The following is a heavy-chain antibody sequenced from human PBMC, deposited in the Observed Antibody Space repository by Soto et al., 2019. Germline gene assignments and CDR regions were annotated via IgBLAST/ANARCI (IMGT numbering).Heavy chain of an antibody. D-gene: IGHD2-15*01. CDR3: ARGTVAAPGIDC. CDR2: INTDGDIT. J-gene: IGHJ4*02. V-gene: IGHV3-74*02. CDR1: GFTFSSYW. Sequence: EVQLLESGGDLVQPGGSLRLSCAASGFTFSSYWMHWVRQVPGKGLVWVSRINTDGDITYYADSVKGRFTISRDNAKNTLYLQMHSLTADDAAVYYCARGTVAAPGIDCWGQGTLVTVSA.